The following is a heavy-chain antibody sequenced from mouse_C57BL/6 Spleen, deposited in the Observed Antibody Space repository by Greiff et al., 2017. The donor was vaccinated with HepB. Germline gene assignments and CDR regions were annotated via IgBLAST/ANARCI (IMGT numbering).Heavy chain of an antibody. CDR1: GFTFTDYY. V-gene: IGHV1-36*01. Sequence: EVQLQESGPVLVKPGPSVKISCKASGFTFTDYYMHWVKQSHGKSLEWIGLVYPYNGGTSYNQKFKGKATLTVDTSSSTAYMELNSLTSEDSAVYYCALITTVVATGYYYAMDYWGQGTSVTVSS. CDR2: VYPYNGGT. J-gene: IGHJ4*01. CDR3: ALITTVVATGYYYAMDY. D-gene: IGHD1-1*01.